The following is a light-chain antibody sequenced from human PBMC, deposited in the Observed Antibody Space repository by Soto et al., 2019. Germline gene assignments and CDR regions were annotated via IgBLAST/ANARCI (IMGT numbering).Light chain of an antibody. CDR2: EVS. CDR3: SSYAGSNNLV. Sequence: QSALTQPPSASGSPGQSVTISCTGTSSDVGGYNYVSWYQQHPGKAPKLMIYEVSKRPSGVPDRFSGSKSGNTASLTVSGLQAEDEADYYFSSYAGSNNLVLGGWTKLTVL. J-gene: IGLJ3*02. CDR1: SSDVGGYNY. V-gene: IGLV2-8*01.